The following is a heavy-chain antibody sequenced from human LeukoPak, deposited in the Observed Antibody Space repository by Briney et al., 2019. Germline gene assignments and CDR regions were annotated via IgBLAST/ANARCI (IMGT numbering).Heavy chain of an antibody. Sequence: SETLSLTCTVSGGSISSGSYYWSWIRQPAGKGLEWIGRIYTSGSTNYNPSLKSRVTISVATSKNQFSLKLSSVTAADTAVYYCASFPPYYDFWSGYSGSEDVWGKGTTVTVSS. CDR2: IYTSGST. D-gene: IGHD3-3*01. V-gene: IGHV4-61*02. CDR1: GGSISSGSYY. J-gene: IGHJ6*04. CDR3: ASFPPYYDFWSGYSGSEDV.